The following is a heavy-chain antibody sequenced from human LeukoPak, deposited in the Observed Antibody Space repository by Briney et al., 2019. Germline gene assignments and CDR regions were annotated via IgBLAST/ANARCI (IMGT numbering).Heavy chain of an antibody. Sequence: NPSETLSLTCTVSGNSISSGDYYWSWIRQPAGKGLEWIGRIYTSGSTTYNPSLKSRVTISGDTSESQFSLRLSSVTAADTAVYYCARASYSYDISGWVPFDYWGQGTLVTVSS. J-gene: IGHJ4*02. CDR3: ARASYSYDISGWVPFDY. CDR2: IYTSGST. CDR1: GNSISSGDYY. D-gene: IGHD3-22*01. V-gene: IGHV4-61*02.